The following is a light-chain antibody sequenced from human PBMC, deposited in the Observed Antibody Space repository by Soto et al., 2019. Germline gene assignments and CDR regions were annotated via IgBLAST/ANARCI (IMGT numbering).Light chain of an antibody. CDR1: QSIGSY. V-gene: IGKV3-11*01. CDR3: QQYNSYSLT. J-gene: IGKJ1*01. Sequence: DIVLTQSPANLALSLWESATRSSRASQSIGSYLAWYQHKPGQSPRLLIYDASKRATGLPARFSGSGSGTDFTLTISSLQPDDFATYYCQQYNSYSLTFGQGTKVDIK. CDR2: DAS.